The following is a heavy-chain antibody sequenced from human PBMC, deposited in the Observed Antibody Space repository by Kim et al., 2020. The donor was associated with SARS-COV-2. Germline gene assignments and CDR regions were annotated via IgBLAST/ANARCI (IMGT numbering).Heavy chain of an antibody. CDR2: AIPIFGTA. D-gene: IGHD2-2*01. Sequence: SVKVSCKASEDSLSAYVLAWVRHAPGQGLEWMGAAIPIFGTADYANNFQGRLTISADESTSTVYMELSSLRSEDTAVYFCARGGYCSGSRCYGPEEKVDYWGQGTLVTVSA. CDR3: ARGGYCSGSRCYGPEEKVDY. J-gene: IGHJ4*02. CDR1: EDSLSAYV. V-gene: IGHV1-69*13.